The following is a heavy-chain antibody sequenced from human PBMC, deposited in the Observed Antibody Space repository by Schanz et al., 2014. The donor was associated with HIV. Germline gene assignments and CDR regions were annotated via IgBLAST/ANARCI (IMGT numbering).Heavy chain of an antibody. CDR3: AKPEYDSRGNSQSHFDY. V-gene: IGHV3-23*04. CDR2: ISESGGRT. D-gene: IGHD3-22*01. J-gene: IGHJ4*02. Sequence: VHLVESGGGVVQPGRSLRLSCAASGFTFSTNDMHWVRQVPGKGLEWVSSISESGGRTYYADSVNGRFTISRDNSKNTLYLQMTTLRIDDTAVYYCAKPEYDSRGNSQSHFDYWGQGTLVTVSS. CDR1: GFTFSTND.